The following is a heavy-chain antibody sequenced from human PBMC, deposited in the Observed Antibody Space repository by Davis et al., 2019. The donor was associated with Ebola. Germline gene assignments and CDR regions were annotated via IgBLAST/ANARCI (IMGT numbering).Heavy chain of an antibody. V-gene: IGHV1-69*06. J-gene: IGHJ6*02. CDR3: ARDIYCSGGSCYFYGMDV. D-gene: IGHD2-15*01. Sequence: SVKVSCKASGGTFSSYAISWVRQAPGQGLEWMGRIIPIFGTANYAQKFQGRVTITADKSTSTAYMELSSLRSEDTAVYYCARDIYCSGGSCYFYGMDVWGQGTTVTVSS. CDR2: IIPIFGTA. CDR1: GGTFSSYA.